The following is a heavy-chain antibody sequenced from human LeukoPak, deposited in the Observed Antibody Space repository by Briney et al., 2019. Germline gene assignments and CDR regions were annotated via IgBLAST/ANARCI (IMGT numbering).Heavy chain of an antibody. CDR1: GGSISSYY. J-gene: IGHJ3*02. V-gene: IGHV4-4*09. CDR2: IYTSGST. Sequence: PSETLSLTCTVSGGSISSYYWSWIRQPPGKGLGWIGYIYTSGSTNYNPSLKSRVTISVDTSKNQFSLKLSSVTAADTAVYYCARRKQAPYYSSSWYGNAFDIWGQGTMVTVSS. CDR3: ARRKQAPYYSSSWYGNAFDI. D-gene: IGHD6-13*01.